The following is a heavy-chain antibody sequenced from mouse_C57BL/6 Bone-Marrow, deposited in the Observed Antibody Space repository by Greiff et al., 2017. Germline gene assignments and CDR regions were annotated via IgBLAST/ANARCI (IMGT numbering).Heavy chain of an antibody. Sequence: QVQLKQSGAELMKPGASVKFSCKATGYTFTGYWIEWVKQRPGHGLEWIGEILPGSGGTNYNEKFKGKATFTADTSSNTAYMQLSSLTTEDSAIYYGATHYCNSFWYFDVWGTGTTVTVSS. D-gene: IGHD2-1*01. V-gene: IGHV1-9*01. CDR3: ATHYCNSFWYFDV. J-gene: IGHJ1*03. CDR2: ILPGSGGT. CDR1: GYTFTGYW.